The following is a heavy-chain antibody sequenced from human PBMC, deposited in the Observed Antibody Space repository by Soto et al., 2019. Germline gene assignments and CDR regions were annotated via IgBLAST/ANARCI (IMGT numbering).Heavy chain of an antibody. J-gene: IGHJ6*03. D-gene: IGHD3-3*01. CDR1: GGSLSRYF. V-gene: IGHV4-59*01. Sequence: SETLSLTCTVSGGSLSRYFWSWIRQPPGKGLEWIGYIYYSGSTNYNPSLKGRVTISVDTSKNQFSLNLRSATAADTAVYYCAREAVKDDFWSGYYSPYYYYYLDVWGKGTTVTVS. CDR2: IYYSGST. CDR3: AREAVKDDFWSGYYSPYYYYYLDV.